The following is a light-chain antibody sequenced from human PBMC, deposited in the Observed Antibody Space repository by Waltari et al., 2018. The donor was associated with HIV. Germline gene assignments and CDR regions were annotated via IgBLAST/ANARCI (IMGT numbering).Light chain of an antibody. V-gene: IGLV3-1*01. CDR3: QTWDTSTVV. CDR1: KLGDEY. CDR2: EHK. J-gene: IGLJ2*01. Sequence: SYELTQPPSVSVSPGQTASITCSGDKLGDEYGCWYQQKPGQSPVLLIYEHKKRPSGIPERFSGSNSGNTATLTISGTQAMDEAEYYCQTWDTSTVVFGGGTKLTVL.